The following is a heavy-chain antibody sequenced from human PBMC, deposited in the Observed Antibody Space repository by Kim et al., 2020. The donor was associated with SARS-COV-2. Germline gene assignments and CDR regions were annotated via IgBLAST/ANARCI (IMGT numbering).Heavy chain of an antibody. Sequence: GGSLRLSCAASGFTFSSYGMHWVRQAPGKGLEWVAVIWYDGSNKYYADSVKGRFTISRDNSKNTLYLQMNSLRAEDTAVYYCASGGRLYYYYGMDVWGQGTTVTVSS. CDR3: ASGGRLYYYYGMDV. CDR1: GFTFSSYG. V-gene: IGHV3-33*01. J-gene: IGHJ6*02. D-gene: IGHD3-16*01. CDR2: IWYDGSNK.